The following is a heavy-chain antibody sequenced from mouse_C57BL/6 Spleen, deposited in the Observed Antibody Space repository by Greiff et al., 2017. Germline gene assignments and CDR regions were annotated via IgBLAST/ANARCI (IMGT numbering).Heavy chain of an antibody. CDR2: IDPANGNT. J-gene: IGHJ2*01. CDR3: ARITTVVDFDD. Sequence: VQLKESVAELVRPGASVKLSCTASGFNIKNTYMPWVKQRPEQGLEWIGRIDPANGNTKYAPKFQGKATITADTSSNTAYLQLSSLTSEDTAIYYCARITTVVDFDDWGQGTTLTVSS. V-gene: IGHV14-3*01. CDR1: GFNIKNTY. D-gene: IGHD1-1*01.